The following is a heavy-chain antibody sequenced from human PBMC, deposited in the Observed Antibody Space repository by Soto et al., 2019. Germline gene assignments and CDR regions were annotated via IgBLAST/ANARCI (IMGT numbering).Heavy chain of an antibody. V-gene: IGHV3-53*01. CDR1: GFTISGKKY. D-gene: IGHD1-1*01. J-gene: IGHJ3*01. CDR2: LYDVDGS. Sequence: DVQLVESGGGLIQPGESLRLSCVAFGFTISGKKYVAWVRQAPGKGLEWVSALYDVDGSFYADSVKGRFTTSSDNSKTTVYLQMNDLRPDDTADYYSATWHEREHTDDVWDQETTVTVSS. CDR3: ATWHEREHTDDV.